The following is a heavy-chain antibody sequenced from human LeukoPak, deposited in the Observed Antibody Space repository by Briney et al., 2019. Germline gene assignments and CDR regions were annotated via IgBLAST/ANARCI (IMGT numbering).Heavy chain of an antibody. J-gene: IGHJ6*03. D-gene: IGHD6-13*01. CDR2: IYDSVST. V-gene: IGHV4-59*01. CDR1: GGSISSYY. Sequence: PSETLSLTCTVSGGSISSYYWSWIRQSPGKGLEWIGYIYDSVSTNYNPSLKSRVTISVDMSKNQFSLKLSSVTAADTAVYYCARGAAGAGTYYYYMDVWGKGTTVTVSS. CDR3: ARGAAGAGTYYYYMDV.